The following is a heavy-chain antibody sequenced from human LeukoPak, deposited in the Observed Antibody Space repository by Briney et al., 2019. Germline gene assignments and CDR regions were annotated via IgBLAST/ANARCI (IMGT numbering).Heavy chain of an antibody. CDR2: IRYDGSNK. Sequence: GGSLRLSCAASGFTFSSYGMHWVRQAPGKGLEWVAFIRYDGSNKYYADSVKGRFTISRDNSKNTLYLQMNSLRAEDTAVYYCATDPGELLALDVWGQGTTVTVSS. CDR1: GFTFSSYG. V-gene: IGHV3-30*02. J-gene: IGHJ6*02. D-gene: IGHD1-26*01. CDR3: ATDPGELLALDV.